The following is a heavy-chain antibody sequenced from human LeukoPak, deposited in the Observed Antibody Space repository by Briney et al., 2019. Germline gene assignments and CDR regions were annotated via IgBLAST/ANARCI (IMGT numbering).Heavy chain of an antibody. V-gene: IGHV3-23*01. CDR2: IRPSGDNT. J-gene: IGHJ5*02. CDR1: GFTFSSYG. D-gene: IGHD6-19*01. CDR3: ARVAGWRWFDP. Sequence: GGSLRLSCAASGFTFSSYGMHWVRQAPGRGLEWVSSIRPSGDNTYYGDSVKGRFTISRDNSKNTVYLQMNNMRVDDTAVYYCARVAGWRWFDPWGQGTLVTVSS.